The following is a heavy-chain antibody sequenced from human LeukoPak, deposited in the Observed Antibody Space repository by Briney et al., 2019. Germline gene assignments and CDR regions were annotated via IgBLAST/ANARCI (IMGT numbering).Heavy chain of an antibody. CDR2: IIPILGIA. D-gene: IGHD1-26*01. V-gene: IGHV1-69*02. CDR1: GGTFSSYT. Sequence: ASVKVSCKASGGTFSSYTISWVRQAPGQGLEWMGRIIPILGIANYAQKFRGRVTITADKSTSTAYMELSSLRSEDTAVYYCAQLVGATGTDYWGQGTLVTVSS. CDR3: AQLVGATGTDY. J-gene: IGHJ4*02.